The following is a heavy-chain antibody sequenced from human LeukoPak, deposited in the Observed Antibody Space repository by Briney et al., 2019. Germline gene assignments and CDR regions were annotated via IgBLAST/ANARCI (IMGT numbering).Heavy chain of an antibody. D-gene: IGHD3-10*01. V-gene: IGHV1-18*01. CDR2: ISGYNGYT. CDR3: ARSRTHRLYSGSGSYPGAFDY. J-gene: IGHJ4*02. CDR1: GYTFTSYG. Sequence: VASVKVSCKASGYTFTSYGISWVRQAPGQGLEWMGWISGYNGYTNHAQKLQGRVTMTTDTSTSTVYMELRSLRSDDTAVYYCARSRTHRLYSGSGSYPGAFDYWGQGTLVTVSS.